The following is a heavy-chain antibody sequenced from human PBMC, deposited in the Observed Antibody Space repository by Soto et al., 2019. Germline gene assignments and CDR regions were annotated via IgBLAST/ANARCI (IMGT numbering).Heavy chain of an antibody. D-gene: IGHD3-3*01. V-gene: IGHV1-8*01. CDR1: GYTFTSYD. CDR2: MNPNSGNT. J-gene: IGHJ5*02. Sequence: QVQLVQSGAEVKKPGASVKVSCKASGYTFTSYDINWVRQATGQGLEWMGWMNPNSGNTGYAQKFQGGAAMTRTTSLSTAYMELSSLRSEDTAVYYCARGRRVLRFLEWLYNWFDPWGQGTLVTVSS. CDR3: ARGRRVLRFLEWLYNWFDP.